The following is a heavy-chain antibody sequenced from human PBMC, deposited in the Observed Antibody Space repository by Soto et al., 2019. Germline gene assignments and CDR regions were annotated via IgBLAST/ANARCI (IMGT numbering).Heavy chain of an antibody. CDR1: GVSISSGGYS. V-gene: IGHV4-30-2*01. D-gene: IGHD4-17*01. J-gene: IGHJ4*02. CDR2: IYHSGST. Sequence: PSETLSLTCAVSGVSISSGGYSWSWIRQPPGKGLEWIGYIYHSGSTYYNPSLKSRVTISVDRSKNQFSLKLSSVTAADTAVYYCARGTDYGVTYDYWGQGTLVTVSS. CDR3: ARGTDYGVTYDY.